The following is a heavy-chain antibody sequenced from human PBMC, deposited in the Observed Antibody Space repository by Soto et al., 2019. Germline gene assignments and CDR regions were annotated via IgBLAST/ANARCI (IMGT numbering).Heavy chain of an antibody. D-gene: IGHD3-10*01. Sequence: EVQLVESGGGLVQPGGSLRLSCAASGFTVSSNYLSWVRQAPGKGLEWVSVIYSGGSTYYADSVKGRFTISRHNSKNTLYLQMNSLRAEDTAVYYCASTPYYGSGTHDYWGQGTLVTVSS. J-gene: IGHJ4*02. CDR1: GFTVSSNY. CDR2: IYSGGST. CDR3: ASTPYYGSGTHDY. V-gene: IGHV3-53*04.